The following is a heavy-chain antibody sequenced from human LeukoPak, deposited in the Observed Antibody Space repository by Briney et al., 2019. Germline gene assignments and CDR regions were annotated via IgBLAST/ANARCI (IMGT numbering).Heavy chain of an antibody. CDR1: GFIFSTYA. CDR2: ISGSGGTT. V-gene: IGHV3-23*01. Sequence: GGSLRLSCAASGFIFSTYAMNWVRQAPGKGLEWVSVISGSGGTTDYTDSVKGRFTISRDNSKKMLYLQMNSLRAEGTAVYYCAKGGLGYAVNWGQGTLVTVSS. CDR3: AKGGLGYAVN. D-gene: IGHD3-16*01. J-gene: IGHJ4*02.